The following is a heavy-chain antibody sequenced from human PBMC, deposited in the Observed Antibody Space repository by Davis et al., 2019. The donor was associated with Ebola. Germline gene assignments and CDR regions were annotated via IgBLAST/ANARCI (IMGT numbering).Heavy chain of an antibody. CDR3: AVTSIQLYTFAV. Sequence: ASVKVSCKASGYTFTSYGISWVRQPPGQGLEWMGWISSYNGNTKYAQNLQGRVTMTTDTSTSTAYMDLRSLRSDDTAMYFCAVTSIQLYTFAVWGQGTMVTVSS. V-gene: IGHV1-18*01. J-gene: IGHJ3*01. CDR1: GYTFTSYG. D-gene: IGHD5-18*01. CDR2: ISSYNGNT.